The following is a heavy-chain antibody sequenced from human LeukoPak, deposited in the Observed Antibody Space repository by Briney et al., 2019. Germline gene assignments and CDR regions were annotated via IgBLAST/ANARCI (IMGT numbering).Heavy chain of an antibody. CDR2: IYYSGST. Sequence: KPSETLSLTCTVSGGSISSYHWSWIRQPPGKGLEWIGNIYYSGSTNYNPSLKSRVTISVDTSKNQFSLKLSSVTAADTAVYYCARHKWDSSLDYWGQGTLITVSS. CDR1: GGSISSYH. CDR3: ARHKWDSSLDY. J-gene: IGHJ4*02. D-gene: IGHD3-22*01. V-gene: IGHV4-59*08.